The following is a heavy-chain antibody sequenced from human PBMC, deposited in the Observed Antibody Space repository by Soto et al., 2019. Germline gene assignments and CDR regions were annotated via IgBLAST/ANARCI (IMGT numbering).Heavy chain of an antibody. J-gene: IGHJ6*02. V-gene: IGHV5-51*01. D-gene: IGHD6-6*01. CDR2: IYPGEADT. CDR1: GYSFTSYW. Sequence: PGESLKMSCKGSGYSFTSYWIGWVRQMPGKGLEWMGIIYPGEADTRYSPSFQGQVTISADKSITTAYLQWSSLKASDTAMYYCARGRWQLSSKAARLSFPAYYNCMDVWGQGTTVTVSS. CDR3: ARGRWQLSSKAARLSFPAYYNCMDV.